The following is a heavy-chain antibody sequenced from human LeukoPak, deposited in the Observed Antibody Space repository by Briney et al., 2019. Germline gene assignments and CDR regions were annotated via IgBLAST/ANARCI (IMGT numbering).Heavy chain of an antibody. CDR2: ISGSGGST. CDR1: GFTFSSYA. V-gene: IGHV3-23*01. Sequence: PGGSLRLSCAASGFTFSSYAMSWVRQAPGKGLEWVSTISGSGGSTYYADSVKGRFTISRDNSKNTLYLQMNSLGAEDTAVYYCARGGSSGYYNHFDYWGPGTLVTVSS. J-gene: IGHJ4*02. D-gene: IGHD3-22*01. CDR3: ARGGSSGYYNHFDY.